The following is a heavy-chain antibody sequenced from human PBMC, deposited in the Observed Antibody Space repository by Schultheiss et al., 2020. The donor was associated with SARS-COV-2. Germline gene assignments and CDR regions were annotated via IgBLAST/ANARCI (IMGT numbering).Heavy chain of an antibody. D-gene: IGHD2-21*02. J-gene: IGHJ6*02. Sequence: GSLRLSCTVSGGSISSYYWSWIRQPPGKGLEWIGYIYYSGSTNYNPSLKSRVTISVDTSKNQFSLKLSSVTAADTAVYYCARVRVYCGGDCYSGLGYYYGMDVWGQGTTVTVSS. CDR3: ARVRVYCGGDCYSGLGYYYGMDV. CDR2: IYYSGST. V-gene: IGHV4-59*01. CDR1: GGSISSYY.